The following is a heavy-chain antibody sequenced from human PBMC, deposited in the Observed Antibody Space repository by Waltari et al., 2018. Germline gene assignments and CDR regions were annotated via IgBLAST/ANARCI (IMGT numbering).Heavy chain of an antibody. CDR2: INHSGST. CDR3: ARAAGTIFGVVIMGHYYYGMDV. CDR1: GGSFSGYS. D-gene: IGHD3-3*01. J-gene: IGHJ6*02. Sequence: QVQLQQWGAGLLKPSETLSLTCAVYGGSFSGYSWSWLRQPPVTGLEWIGEINHSGSTNYNPSLKSRVTIAVDTSKNQFSLKLSSVTAADTAVYYCARAAGTIFGVVIMGHYYYGMDVWGQGTTVTVSS. V-gene: IGHV4-34*01.